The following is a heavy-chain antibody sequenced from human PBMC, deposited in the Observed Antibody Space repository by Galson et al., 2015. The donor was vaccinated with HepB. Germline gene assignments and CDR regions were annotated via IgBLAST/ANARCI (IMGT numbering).Heavy chain of an antibody. D-gene: IGHD5-12*01. Sequence: SVKVSCKASGYSFTSYAMHWVRQAPGQRLEWMGWSNSGNGNAKYSQKFQGRVTITRDTSASKAYMELSRLRSEDTAVYYCLRGYSGYDSNYYHGMDVWGQGTTVTVSS. J-gene: IGHJ6*02. CDR2: SNSGNGNA. V-gene: IGHV1-3*01. CDR1: GYSFTSYA. CDR3: LRGYSGYDSNYYHGMDV.